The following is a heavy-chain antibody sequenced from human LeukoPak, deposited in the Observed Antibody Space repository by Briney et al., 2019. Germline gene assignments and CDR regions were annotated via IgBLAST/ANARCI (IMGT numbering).Heavy chain of an antibody. CDR1: GGSISSYY. Sequence: PSETLSLTCTVSGGSISSYYWSWIRQPAGKGLEWIGSIYHSGSTYYNPSLKSRVTISVDTSNNQLSLKLNSVTAADTAVYYCAREGYCSGGTCYGWIPIDYWGQGTLVTVSS. D-gene: IGHD2-15*01. CDR3: AREGYCSGGTCYGWIPIDY. J-gene: IGHJ4*02. V-gene: IGHV4-4*07. CDR2: IYHSGST.